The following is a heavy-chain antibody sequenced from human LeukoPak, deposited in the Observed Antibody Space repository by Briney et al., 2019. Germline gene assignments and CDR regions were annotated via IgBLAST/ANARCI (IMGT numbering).Heavy chain of an antibody. J-gene: IGHJ4*02. D-gene: IGHD2-15*01. Sequence: GESLKISCKGSGYSFSNYWIGWVRQIPGKGLEWMGIIYPGDSDTRYSPSFQGQVTFSADKSIRTAYLQWSSLKASDTAMYYCARRGCNGGSCYGYWGQGTLVTVSS. V-gene: IGHV5-51*01. CDR3: ARRGCNGGSCYGY. CDR1: GYSFSNYW. CDR2: IYPGDSDT.